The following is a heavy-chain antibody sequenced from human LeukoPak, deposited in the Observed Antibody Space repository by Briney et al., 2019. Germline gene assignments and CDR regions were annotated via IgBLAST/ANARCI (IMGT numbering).Heavy chain of an antibody. CDR2: IYTSGST. V-gene: IGHV4-61*02. J-gene: IGHJ4*02. Sequence: SQTLSLTCTVSGGSISNYAYYWSWIRQPAGKGLEWIGRIYTSGSTNYNPSLKSRVTMSVDTSKNQFFLKLSSVTPEDTAVYHCARDVVGMGGYGAYVGLPLDYWDQGILVTVSS. CDR3: ARDVVGMGGYGAYVGLPLDY. CDR1: GGSISNYAYY. D-gene: IGHD5-12*01.